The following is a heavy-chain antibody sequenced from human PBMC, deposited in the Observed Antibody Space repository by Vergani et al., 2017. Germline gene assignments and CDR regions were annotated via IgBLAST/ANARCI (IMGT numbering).Heavy chain of an antibody. CDR1: GVSISNSSYY. D-gene: IGHD4-23*01. CDR2: VYISRPT. Sequence: QVQLQESGPGLVKPSQTLSLTCNVSGVSISNSSYYWSWIRQPAGKGLEWLGRVYISRPTNYNPSLKSRVTISVDTSKNQFSLKLISVTAADTAVYYCATYTVVTPGWYFDYWGQGTLVTVSS. CDR3: ATYTVVTPGWYFDY. V-gene: IGHV4-61*02. J-gene: IGHJ4*02.